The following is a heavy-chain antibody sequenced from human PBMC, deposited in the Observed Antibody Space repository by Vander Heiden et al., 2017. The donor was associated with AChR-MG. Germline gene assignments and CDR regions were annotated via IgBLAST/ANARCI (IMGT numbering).Heavy chain of an antibody. D-gene: IGHD3-3*01. CDR2: INHSGST. CDR3: ASGPYDFWSGYYPIYFDY. CDR1: RRPFSGYT. V-gene: IGHV4-34*01. Sequence: QLQLQQWVAALLKPSVTLSLTCAAHRRPFSGYTWSWSRQPQGKGLEWIGEINHSGSTNYNPSLKSRVTISVDTSKNQFSLKLSSVTAADTAVYYCASGPYDFWSGYYPIYFDYWGQGTLVTVSS. J-gene: IGHJ4*02.